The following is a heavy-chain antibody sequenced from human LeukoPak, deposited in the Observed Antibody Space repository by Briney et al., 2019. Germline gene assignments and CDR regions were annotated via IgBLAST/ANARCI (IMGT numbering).Heavy chain of an antibody. J-gene: IGHJ4*02. CDR1: GYSISSAYY. V-gene: IGHV4-38-2*01. CDR3: INYDFWSGYFL. Sequence: PSETLSLTCAVSGYSISSAYYWGWIRQPPGKGLEWIASIYHSGSTYYNPSLKSRVTISVDTSKNQFSLTLSSVTAADTAVYYCINYDFWSGYFLWGQGTLVTVSS. D-gene: IGHD3-3*01. CDR2: IYHSGST.